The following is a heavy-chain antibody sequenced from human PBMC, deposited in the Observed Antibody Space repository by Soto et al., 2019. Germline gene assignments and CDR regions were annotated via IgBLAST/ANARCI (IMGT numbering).Heavy chain of an antibody. J-gene: IGHJ4*02. CDR3: AKAQFDINWKPFDY. D-gene: IGHD1-1*01. CDR2: ISGSGGST. CDR1: GFTFSSYA. Sequence: HPGGSLRLSCAASGFTFSSYAMSWVRQAPGKGLEWVSAISGSGGSTYYADSVKGRFTISRDNSKNTLYLQMNSLRAEDTAVYYCAKAQFDINWKPFDYWGQGTLVTVSS. V-gene: IGHV3-23*01.